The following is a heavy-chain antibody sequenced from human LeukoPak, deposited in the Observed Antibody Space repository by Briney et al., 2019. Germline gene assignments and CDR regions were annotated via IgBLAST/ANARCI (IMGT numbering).Heavy chain of an antibody. CDR1: GGSISSYY. Sequence: SETLSLTCTVSGGSISSYYWSWIRQPAGKGLEWIGRIHSSGNTKYNPSLKSRVTISVDTSKNQFSLKLSSVTAADTAVYYCARDRYSGYAGLDYWGQGTLVTVSS. D-gene: IGHD5-12*01. CDR2: IHSSGNT. CDR3: ARDRYSGYAGLDY. V-gene: IGHV4-4*07. J-gene: IGHJ4*02.